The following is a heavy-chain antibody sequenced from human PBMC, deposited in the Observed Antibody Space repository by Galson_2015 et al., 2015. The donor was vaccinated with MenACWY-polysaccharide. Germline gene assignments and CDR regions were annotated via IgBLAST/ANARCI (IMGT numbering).Heavy chain of an antibody. CDR1: GDSVTSATYY. J-gene: IGHJ5*01. V-gene: IGHV4-61*01. Sequence: LSLTCTVSGDSVTSATYYWSWLRQSPGKGLEWIGYMSYSGRANDNPSLRSRVAISIDTSKNQFSLRLTSVTAADTAIYYCAREPTYSGSFGWFDSWGQGTLVTVSS. CDR2: MSYSGRA. D-gene: IGHD1-26*01. CDR3: AREPTYSGSFGWFDS.